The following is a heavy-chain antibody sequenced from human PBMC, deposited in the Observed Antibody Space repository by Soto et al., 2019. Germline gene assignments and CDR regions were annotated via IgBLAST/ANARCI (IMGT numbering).Heavy chain of an antibody. J-gene: IGHJ3*02. CDR2: ISSSSSYI. V-gene: IGHV3-21*01. Sequence: EVQLVESGGGLVKPGGSLRLSCAASGFTFSSYSMNWVRQAPGKGLEWVSSISSSSSYIYYADSVKGRFTISRDNAKKSLYLQMNSMRAEDTAVYYCARDLNDTLTGYSQPDAFDIWGQGTMVTVSS. CDR3: ARDLNDTLTGYSQPDAFDI. CDR1: GFTFSSYS. D-gene: IGHD3-9*01.